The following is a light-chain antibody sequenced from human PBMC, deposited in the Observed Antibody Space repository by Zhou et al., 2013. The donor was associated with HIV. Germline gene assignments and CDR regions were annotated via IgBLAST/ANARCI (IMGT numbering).Light chain of an antibody. Sequence: DIVLTQSPGTLSLSPGERATLSCRASQSVSSSYLAWYQQRPGQAPRLLIYGASSRATGIPDRFSGSGSGTDFNLTISSLQSEDFAIYYCQQYKSWPPTPWTFGQGTKVEMK. CDR2: GAS. V-gene: IGKV3-20*01. CDR1: QSVSSSY. J-gene: IGKJ1*01. CDR3: QQYKSWPPTPWT.